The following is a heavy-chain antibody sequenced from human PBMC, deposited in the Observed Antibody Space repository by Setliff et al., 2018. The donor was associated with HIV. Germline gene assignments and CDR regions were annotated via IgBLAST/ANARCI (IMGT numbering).Heavy chain of an antibody. V-gene: IGHV1-69*05. J-gene: IGHJ3*02. Sequence: ASVKVPCKASGGTFSNYAISWVRQAPGQGLEWMGGIIPIFGSINYAQKFQGRVTITTDESTSTAYMELSSLRSEDTAVYYCATPLFGSSSWEGAFDIWGQGTMVTVSS. CDR1: GGTFSNYA. D-gene: IGHD6-13*01. CDR3: ATPLFGSSSWEGAFDI. CDR2: IIPIFGSI.